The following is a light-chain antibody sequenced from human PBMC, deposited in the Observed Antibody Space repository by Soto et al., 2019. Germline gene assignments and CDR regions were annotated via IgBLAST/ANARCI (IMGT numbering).Light chain of an antibody. CDR1: QSVSSN. CDR3: QQYNNWGT. Sequence: EIVMTQSPATLSVSPGERATLSCRASQSVSSNLAWYQQKPGQAPRLLIYGASTRATGIPARFSGSGSGTEFTLTISSLQSEDIAVYYCQQYNNWGTFGQGTKVEIK. V-gene: IGKV3-15*01. CDR2: GAS. J-gene: IGKJ1*01.